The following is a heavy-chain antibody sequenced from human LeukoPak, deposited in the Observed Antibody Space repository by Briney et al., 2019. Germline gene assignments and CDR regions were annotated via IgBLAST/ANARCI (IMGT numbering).Heavy chain of an antibody. Sequence: GGSLQICCKGSGSNFTSYWIGGGRQVPGKGRGGMGIIYPGDSDTRYSPSFQGQVTISADKSISTAYLQWSSLKASDTAMYYCARSRMSLGWFDPWGQGTLVTVSS. CDR1: GSNFTSYW. D-gene: IGHD2-15*01. CDR2: IYPGDSDT. J-gene: IGHJ5*02. CDR3: ARSRMSLGWFDP. V-gene: IGHV5-51*01.